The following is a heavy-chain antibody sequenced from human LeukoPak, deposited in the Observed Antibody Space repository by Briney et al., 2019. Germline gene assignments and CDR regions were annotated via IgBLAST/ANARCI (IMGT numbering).Heavy chain of an antibody. Sequence: PSETLSLTCAVYGGSFSGYYWSWIRQPPGKGLEWIGEINHSGSTNYNPSLKSRVTISVDTSKNQFSLKLSSVTAADTAVYYCVRGRNFTMVRGVIVSWTYYFDYWGQGTLVTVSS. J-gene: IGHJ4*02. CDR3: VRGRNFTMVRGVIVSWTYYFDY. D-gene: IGHD3-10*01. CDR2: INHSGST. V-gene: IGHV4-34*01. CDR1: GGSFSGYY.